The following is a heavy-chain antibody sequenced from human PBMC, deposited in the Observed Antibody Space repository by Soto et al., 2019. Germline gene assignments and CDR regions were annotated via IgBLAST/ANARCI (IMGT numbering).Heavy chain of an antibody. CDR2: IYYSGST. CDR3: ARVSITIFWGMDV. D-gene: IGHD3-9*01. J-gene: IGHJ6*02. Sequence: PSETLSLTCAVYGGSFSGYYLSWIRQPPGKGLEWIGYIYYSGSTYYNPSLKSRVTISIDTSKNQFSLKLSSVTAADTAVYYCARVSITIFWGMDVWGQGTTVTVSS. V-gene: IGHV4-34*01. CDR1: GGSFSGYY.